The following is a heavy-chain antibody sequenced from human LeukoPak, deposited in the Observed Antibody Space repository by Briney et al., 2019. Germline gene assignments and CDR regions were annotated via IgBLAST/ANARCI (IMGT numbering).Heavy chain of an antibody. J-gene: IGHJ4*02. CDR2: ISGSGGST. CDR3: AKEADSSGWYIDY. V-gene: IGHV3-23*01. D-gene: IGHD6-19*01. Sequence: GGSRRLSCEAPGSTLGSYAISWVRQPQGKGLDWVSVISGSGGSTSYVDSVKGRFTISRDTSKNTLYLQMNSLRAEDAAVYYCAKEADSSGWYIDYWGQGTLVTVSS. CDR1: GSTLGSYA.